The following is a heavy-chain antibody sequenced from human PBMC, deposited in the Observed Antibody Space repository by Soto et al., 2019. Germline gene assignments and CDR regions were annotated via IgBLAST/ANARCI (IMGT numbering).Heavy chain of an antibody. V-gene: IGHV3-7*01. CDR3: VRDSQYSSSLGFDY. J-gene: IGHJ4*02. CDR1: GFTFSSYW. CDR2: IKQDGSEK. D-gene: IGHD6-6*01. Sequence: LRLSCAASGFTFSSYWMTWVRQAPGKGLEWVANIKQDGSEKYYVDSVKGRFTISRDNAKNSLYLQMSSLRLEDTAVYYCVRDSQYSSSLGFDYWGQGTLFTVYS.